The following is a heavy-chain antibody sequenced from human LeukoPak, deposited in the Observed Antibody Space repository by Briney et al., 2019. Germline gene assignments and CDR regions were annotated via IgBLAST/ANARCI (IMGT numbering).Heavy chain of an antibody. J-gene: IGHJ1*01. D-gene: IGHD3-16*01. CDR3: LYGGYFQH. CDR1: GFTFSSYW. V-gene: IGHV3-74*01. CDR2: INSDETIS. Sequence: GGSLRLSCAASGFTFSSYWMHWVRQVPNQGLMWVSRINSDETISEYVDSVNGRFTISRDNAKNTLYLQMNSLRAEDTAVYFCLYGGYFQHWGQGTLVTVST.